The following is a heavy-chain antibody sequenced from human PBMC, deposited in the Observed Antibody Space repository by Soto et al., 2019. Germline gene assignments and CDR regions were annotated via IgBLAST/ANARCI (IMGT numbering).Heavy chain of an antibody. CDR1: GYTFTSYG. V-gene: IGHV1-18*01. D-gene: IGHD2-21*02. CDR3: ARSIVVVTALDY. J-gene: IGHJ4*02. CDR2: ISAYNGNT. Sequence: ASVKVSCKASGYTFTSYGISWVRQAPGQGLEWMGWISAYNGNTNYSQKLQGRVTITTDTSASTAYMELSSLRSDDTAVYYCARSIVVVTALDYWGQGSQVTVSS.